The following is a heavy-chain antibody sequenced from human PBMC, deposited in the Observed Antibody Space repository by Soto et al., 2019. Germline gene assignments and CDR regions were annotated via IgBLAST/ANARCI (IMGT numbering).Heavy chain of an antibody. CDR1: GYTFISHG. J-gene: IGHJ4*02. V-gene: IGHV1-18*01. D-gene: IGHD5-12*01. Sequence: GASVKVSCKASGYTFISHGITWVRQAPGQGLEWMGWISAYNGNTNYTQELQGRLTMTTDTSTSTAYMELRSLRSDDTAVYYCARDLGGYNSIAAYWGQGALVTVSS. CDR3: ARDLGGYNSIAAY. CDR2: ISAYNGNT.